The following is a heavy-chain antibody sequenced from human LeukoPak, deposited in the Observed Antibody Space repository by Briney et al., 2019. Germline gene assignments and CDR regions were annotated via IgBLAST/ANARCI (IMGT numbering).Heavy chain of an antibody. D-gene: IGHD3-22*01. CDR3: ASFVTMIGVVMEGYFDY. CDR1: GGTFSSYA. Sequence: SVKVSCKASGGTFSSYAISWVRQAPGQGLEWMGGIIPIFGTANYAQKFQGRVTITADESTSTAYMELSSLRSEDTAVYYCASFVTMIGVVMEGYFDYWGQGTLVTVSS. J-gene: IGHJ4*02. CDR2: IIPIFGTA. V-gene: IGHV1-69*13.